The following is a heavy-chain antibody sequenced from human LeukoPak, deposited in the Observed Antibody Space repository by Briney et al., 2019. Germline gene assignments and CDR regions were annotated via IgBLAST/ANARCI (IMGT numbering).Heavy chain of an antibody. J-gene: IGHJ4*02. V-gene: IGHV4-39*07. CDR1: GGSISSSSYY. Sequence: PSETLSLTCTVSGGSISSSSYYWGWIRQPPGKGLEWIGSIYYSGSTYYNPSLKSRVTISVDTSKNQFSLKLSSVTAADTAVYYCARDGGLVGATGIDYWGQGTLVTVSS. CDR3: ARDGGLVGATGIDY. CDR2: IYYSGST. D-gene: IGHD1-26*01.